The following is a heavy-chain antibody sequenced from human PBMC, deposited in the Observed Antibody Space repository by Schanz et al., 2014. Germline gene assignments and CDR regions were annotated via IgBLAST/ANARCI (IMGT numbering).Heavy chain of an antibody. CDR3: ARDTTWRLDL. Sequence: QVQLQESGPGLVKPSQTLSLTCTVSGGSIRSGTYYWSWIRQPAGKGLEWIGRIYSRGSSTYNPSPKSRFPISIDTPNTQFSLKLNSVTAADTAVYYCARDTTWRLDLWGRGTLVTVSS. CDR1: GGSIRSGTYY. J-gene: IGHJ2*01. CDR2: IYSRGSS. V-gene: IGHV4-61*02. D-gene: IGHD1-1*01.